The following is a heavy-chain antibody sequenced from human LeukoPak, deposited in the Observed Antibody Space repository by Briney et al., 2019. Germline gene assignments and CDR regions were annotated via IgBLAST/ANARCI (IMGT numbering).Heavy chain of an antibody. J-gene: IGHJ4*02. CDR1: GFTFSSYA. CDR2: ISGSGGST. Sequence: PGGSLRLSCAASGFTFSSYAMTWVRQAPGKGPEWVSGISGSGGSTYYADSVKGRFTISRDNAKNSLYLQMNSLRDEDTAVYYCARGRDIYADYWGQGTLVTVSS. D-gene: IGHD3-16*01. CDR3: ARGRDIYADY. V-gene: IGHV3-23*01.